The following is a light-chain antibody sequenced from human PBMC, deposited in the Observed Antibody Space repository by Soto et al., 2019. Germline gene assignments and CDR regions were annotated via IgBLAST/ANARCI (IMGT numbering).Light chain of an antibody. CDR2: AAS. J-gene: IGKJ2*01. V-gene: IGKV1-39*01. CDR1: QNINSH. CDR3: QQSHITTLFT. Sequence: DIQMTQSPSSLSASLGDRVTITCRASQNINSHLNWYQQKPGKAPKVLIYAASRLQSVVPSSFSGSGSGTEFTLTISSLEPEDVATYYCQQSHITTLFTFGKGTKLEIK.